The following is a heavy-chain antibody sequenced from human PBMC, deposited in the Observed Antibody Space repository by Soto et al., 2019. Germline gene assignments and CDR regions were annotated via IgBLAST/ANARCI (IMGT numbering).Heavy chain of an antibody. Sequence: SVKVSCKASAFTFTTSAVQWVRQARGQRLEWIGWIVVGSGNTNYAQKLQERVTITRDMSTSTAYMELSSLRSEDTAVYYCAAGLVAGTISQFDYWGQGALVTVSS. V-gene: IGHV1-58*01. D-gene: IGHD6-19*01. CDR2: IVVGSGNT. CDR3: AAGLVAGTISQFDY. J-gene: IGHJ4*02. CDR1: AFTFTTSA.